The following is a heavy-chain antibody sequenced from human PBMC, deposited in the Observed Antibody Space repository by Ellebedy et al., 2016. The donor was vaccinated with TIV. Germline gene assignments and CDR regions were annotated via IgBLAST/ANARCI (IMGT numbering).Heavy chain of an antibody. CDR1: GGAFSSDA. J-gene: IGHJ6*02. CDR2: ITPMFGRA. V-gene: IGHV1-69*13. Sequence: AASVKVSCKASGGAFSSDAFSWVRQAPGQGLEWMGGITPMFGRANYAQKFQGRVTITADESTSTAYMELSSLSSEDTAVFYCARGHHGMDVWGQGTTVTVSS. CDR3: ARGHHGMDV. D-gene: IGHD3-10*01.